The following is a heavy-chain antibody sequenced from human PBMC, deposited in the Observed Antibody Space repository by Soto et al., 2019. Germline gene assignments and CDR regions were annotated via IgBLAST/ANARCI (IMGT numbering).Heavy chain of an antibody. Sequence: GASVKVSCKASGYTFTSYYMHWVRQAPGQGLEWMGKINPSGGSTSYAQKFQGRVTMTRDTSTSTAYMELSSLRSEDTAVYYCAGSSGWYSGYFDYWGQGTLVTVSS. CDR2: INPSGGST. V-gene: IGHV1-46*03. J-gene: IGHJ4*02. CDR1: GYTFTSYY. CDR3: AGSSGWYSGYFDY. D-gene: IGHD6-19*01.